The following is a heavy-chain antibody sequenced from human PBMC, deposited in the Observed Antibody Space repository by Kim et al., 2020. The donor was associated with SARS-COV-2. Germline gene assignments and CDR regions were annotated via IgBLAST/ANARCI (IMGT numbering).Heavy chain of an antibody. CDR3: ARARYYYDSSGYSRAFDI. Sequence: SETLSLTCAVYGGSFSGYYWSWIRQPPGKGLEWIGEINHSGSTNYNPSLKSRVTISVDTSKNQFSLKLSSVTAADTAVYYCARARYYYDSSGYSRAFDI. J-gene: IGHJ3*02. V-gene: IGHV4-34*01. CDR2: INHSGST. CDR1: GGSFSGYY. D-gene: IGHD3-22*01.